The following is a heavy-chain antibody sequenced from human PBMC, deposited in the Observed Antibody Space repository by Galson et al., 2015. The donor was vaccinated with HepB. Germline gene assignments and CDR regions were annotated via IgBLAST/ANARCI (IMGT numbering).Heavy chain of an antibody. D-gene: IGHD2-8*01. CDR3: AADVVRGVRGVVDDY. CDR2: IVVGSGNT. Sequence: SVKVSCKASGFTFTSSAVQWVRQARGQRLEWIGWIVVGSGNTNYAQKFQERVTITRDMSTSTAYMELSSLRSEDTTVYYCAADVVRGVRGVVDDYWGQEPWSPSPQ. V-gene: IGHV1-58*01. J-gene: IGHJ4*01. CDR1: GFTFTSSA.